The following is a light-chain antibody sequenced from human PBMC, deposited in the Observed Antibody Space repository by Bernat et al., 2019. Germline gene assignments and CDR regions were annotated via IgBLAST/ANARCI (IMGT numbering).Light chain of an antibody. CDR3: QQYTTSPPEFT. V-gene: IGKV3-20*01. CDR2: GAS. CDR1: QSVSTGY. Sequence: EIVLTQSPGTLSLSPGERATLSCRARQSVSTGYLAWYQQKLGQPPRLLIYGASSRATGIPDRFSASGSGTDFTFTVSRLEREDFAVYYCQQYTTSPPEFTIGGVTKVEIK. J-gene: IGKJ4*01.